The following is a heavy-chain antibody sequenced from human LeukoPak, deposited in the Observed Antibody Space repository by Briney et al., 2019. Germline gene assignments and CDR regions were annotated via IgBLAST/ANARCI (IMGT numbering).Heavy chain of an antibody. CDR1: GFTFSSYA. J-gene: IGHJ6*02. Sequence: PGGSLRLSCAASGFTFSSYAMHWVRQAPGKGLEWVAVISYDGSNKYYADSVKGRFTISRDNSKNMLYLQMNSLRAEDTAVYYCAREYYYGSGTSYYYYGMDVWGQGTTVTVSS. CDR3: AREYYYGSGTSYYYYGMDV. CDR2: ISYDGSNK. V-gene: IGHV3-30-3*01. D-gene: IGHD3-10*01.